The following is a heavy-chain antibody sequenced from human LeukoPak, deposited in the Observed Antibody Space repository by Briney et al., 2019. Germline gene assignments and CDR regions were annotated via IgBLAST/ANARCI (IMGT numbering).Heavy chain of an antibody. CDR3: ARGADGSGHYYYYYYMDV. D-gene: IGHD3-22*01. Sequence: SVKVSCKASGGTFSSYAISWVRQAPGQGLEWMGGIIPIFGTANYAQKFQGRVTITADESTSTAYMELSSLRSEDTAVYYCARGADGSGHYYYYYYMDVWGKGTTVTISS. J-gene: IGHJ6*03. CDR1: GGTFSSYA. CDR2: IIPIFGTA. V-gene: IGHV1-69*13.